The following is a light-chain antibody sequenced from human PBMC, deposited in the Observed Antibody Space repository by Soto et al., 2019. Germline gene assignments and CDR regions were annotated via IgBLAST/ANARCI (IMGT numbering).Light chain of an antibody. CDR1: QAISHY. J-gene: IGKJ1*01. CDR3: QQYDYSRT. CDR2: GAS. Sequence: DIQMTQSPSAMSASVGDRVTITCRASQAISHYLAWFHQRPGEVPKRLIYGASTLQSGVPSRFSGSGSGTDFTLTISSLHSDDFATYYCQQYDYSRTFGRGTKVDLK. V-gene: IGKV1-17*03.